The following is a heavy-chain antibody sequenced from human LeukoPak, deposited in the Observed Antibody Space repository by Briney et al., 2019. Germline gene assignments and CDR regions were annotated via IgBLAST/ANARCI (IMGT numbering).Heavy chain of an antibody. CDR3: AKDRDYGDYEFDY. V-gene: IGHV3-30*18. J-gene: IGHJ4*02. CDR2: ISYDGSNK. D-gene: IGHD4-17*01. Sequence: GRSLRLSCAASGFTFSSYGMHWVRQAPGKGLEWVAVISYDGSNKYYADSVKGRFTISRDNSKNTLYLQMNSLRAEDAAVYYGAKDRDYGDYEFDYWGQGTLVTVSS. CDR1: GFTFSSYG.